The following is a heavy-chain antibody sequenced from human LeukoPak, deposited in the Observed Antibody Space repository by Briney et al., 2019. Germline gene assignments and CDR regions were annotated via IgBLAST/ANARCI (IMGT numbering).Heavy chain of an antibody. D-gene: IGHD3-3*01. CDR1: GFTFSSYG. V-gene: IGHV3-33*01. CDR2: IWYDGSNK. CDR3: AREFRRGWSGYETDY. J-gene: IGHJ4*02. Sequence: PGGSLRLSCAAPGFTFSSYGMHWVRQAPGKGLEWVAVIWYDGSNKYYADSVKGRFTISRDNSKNTLYLQMNSLRAEDTAVYYCAREFRRGWSGYETDYWGQGTLVTVSS.